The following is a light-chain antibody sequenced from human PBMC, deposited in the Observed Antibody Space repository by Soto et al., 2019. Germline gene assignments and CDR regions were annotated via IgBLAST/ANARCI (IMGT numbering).Light chain of an antibody. V-gene: IGKV1-27*01. CDR3: QRTYSAPLFT. CDR1: TSNC. Sequence: DIQLTQSPSSLSAFVRDRVTITSRTSNCLSWCRQRPGKVPKLLIRSACNSQSGVPSRFSGSGSATDFTLIISSLQPEDVASYYDQRTYSAPLFTFGPGTRVDVK. CDR2: SAC. J-gene: IGKJ3*01.